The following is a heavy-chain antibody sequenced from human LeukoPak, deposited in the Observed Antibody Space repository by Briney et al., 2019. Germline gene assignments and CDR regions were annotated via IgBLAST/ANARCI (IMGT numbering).Heavy chain of an antibody. J-gene: IGHJ6*02. Sequence: GGSLRLSCVASGFTFSNYAMHWVRQAPGKGLEWVAIISYDGSSKYYADSVKGRLTISRDNSKNTLYLQMNSLRADDTAVYFCARGVPAATSLGYYYYGMDVWGQGTTDTVSS. V-gene: IGHV3-30-3*01. CDR2: ISYDGSSK. D-gene: IGHD2-2*01. CDR3: ARGVPAATSLGYYYYGMDV. CDR1: GFTFSNYA.